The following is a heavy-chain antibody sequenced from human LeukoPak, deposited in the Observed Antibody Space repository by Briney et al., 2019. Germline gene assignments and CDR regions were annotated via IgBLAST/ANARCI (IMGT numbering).Heavy chain of an antibody. CDR2: ISGSGGST. Sequence: GGSLRLSCAASGFTFSSYAMSWVRQAPGKGLEWVSAISGSGGSTYYADSVKGRFTISRDNSKNTLYLQMNNLRAEDTAVYYCAKVTIFGVVIIRSGHYFDYWGQGTLVTVSS. CDR3: AKVTIFGVVIIRSGHYFDY. D-gene: IGHD3-3*01. V-gene: IGHV3-23*01. J-gene: IGHJ4*02. CDR1: GFTFSSYA.